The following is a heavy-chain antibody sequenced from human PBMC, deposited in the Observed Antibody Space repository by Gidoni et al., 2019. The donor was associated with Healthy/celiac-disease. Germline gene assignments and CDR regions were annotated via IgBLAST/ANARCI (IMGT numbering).Heavy chain of an antibody. V-gene: IGHV3-23*01. D-gene: IGHD3-22*01. Sequence: EVQLLESGGGLVQPGGSLRLSCAASGFTFSSYAMSWVRQAPGKGLEWVSAISGSGGSTYYADSVKGRFTISRDNSKNTLYLQMNSLRAEDTAVYYCAKGRRNYYDPAQNWFDPWGQGTLVTVSS. CDR1: GFTFSSYA. CDR3: AKGRRNYYDPAQNWFDP. CDR2: ISGSGGST. J-gene: IGHJ5*02.